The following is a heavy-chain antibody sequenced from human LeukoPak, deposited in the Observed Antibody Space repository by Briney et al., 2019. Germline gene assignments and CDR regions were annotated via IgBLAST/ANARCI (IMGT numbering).Heavy chain of an antibody. D-gene: IGHD6-13*01. J-gene: IGHJ4*02. Sequence: ASVKVSCKASGYTFTGYYMHWVRQAPGQVLAWMGWINPNSGGTNYAQKFQGRVTMTRDTSISTAYMELSRLRSDDTAVYYCARDSSSSWYYFDYWGQGTLVTVSS. CDR3: ARDSSSSWYYFDY. V-gene: IGHV1-2*02. CDR2: INPNSGGT. CDR1: GYTFTGYY.